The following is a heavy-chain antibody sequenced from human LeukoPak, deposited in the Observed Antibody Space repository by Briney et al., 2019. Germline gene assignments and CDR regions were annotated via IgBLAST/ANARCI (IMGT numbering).Heavy chain of an antibody. CDR3: ARDLTADILTGYYRNWFDP. Sequence: GRSLRLSCAASGFTFSSYAMHWVRQAPGKGLERVAVISYDGSNKYYADSVKGRFTIFRDNSKNTLYLQMNSLRAEDTAVYYCARDLTADILTGYYRNWFDPWGQGTLVTVSS. CDR1: GFTFSSYA. CDR2: ISYDGSNK. J-gene: IGHJ5*02. V-gene: IGHV3-30*04. D-gene: IGHD3-9*01.